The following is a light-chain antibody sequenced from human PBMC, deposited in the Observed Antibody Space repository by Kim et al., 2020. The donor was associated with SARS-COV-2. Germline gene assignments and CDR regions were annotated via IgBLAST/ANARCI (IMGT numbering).Light chain of an antibody. J-gene: IGLJ1*01. V-gene: IGLV3-9*01. CDR1: NIGSKN. Sequence: GALGKTARITCGGNNIGSKNVHWYQQKPGQAPVLVIYRDSNRPSGIPERFSGSNSGNTATLTISRAQAGDEADYYCQVWDSSTYVFGTGTKVTVL. CDR2: RDS. CDR3: QVWDSSTYV.